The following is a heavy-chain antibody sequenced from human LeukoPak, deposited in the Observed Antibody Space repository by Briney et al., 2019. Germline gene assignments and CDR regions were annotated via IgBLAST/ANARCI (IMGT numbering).Heavy chain of an antibody. V-gene: IGHV1-46*01. J-gene: IGHJ4*02. CDR1: GYTFTSYF. D-gene: IGHD3-10*01. CDR3: ARSPITMVRGVMTAWGY. Sequence: GASVKVSCKASGYTFTSYFMHWVRQAPGQGLDWMGIINPSGGSTSYAQKFQGRVTITADESTSTAYMELSSLRSEDTAVYYCARSPITMVRGVMTAWGYWGQGTLVTVSS. CDR2: INPSGGST.